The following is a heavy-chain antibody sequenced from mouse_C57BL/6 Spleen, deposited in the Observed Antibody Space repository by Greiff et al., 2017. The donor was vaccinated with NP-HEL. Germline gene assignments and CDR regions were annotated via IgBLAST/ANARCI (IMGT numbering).Heavy chain of an antibody. CDR2: ISSGGSYT. Sequence: EVMLVESGGDLVKPGGSLKLSCAASGFTFSSYGMSWVRQTPDKRLEWVATISSGGSYTYYPDSVKGRFTISRDNAKNTLYLQMSNQKSEYTAMYYCARRYYYGSSFFDYWGQGTTLTVSS. D-gene: IGHD1-1*01. J-gene: IGHJ2*01. CDR1: GFTFSSYG. V-gene: IGHV5-6*02. CDR3: ARRYYYGSSFFDY.